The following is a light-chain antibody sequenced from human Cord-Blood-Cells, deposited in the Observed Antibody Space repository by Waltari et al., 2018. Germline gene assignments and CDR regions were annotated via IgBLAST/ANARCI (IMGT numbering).Light chain of an antibody. CDR1: QSISSY. Sequence: DIQMTQSPYSLSASVGDRVTITCRASQSISSYLNWYQQKPGKAPKLLIYAASSLQSGVPSRFSCSGSWTDFTLTISRLQPEDFATYYCQQSYSTPRTFGQGTKVEIK. CDR2: AAS. V-gene: IGKV1-39*01. CDR3: QQSYSTPRT. J-gene: IGKJ1*01.